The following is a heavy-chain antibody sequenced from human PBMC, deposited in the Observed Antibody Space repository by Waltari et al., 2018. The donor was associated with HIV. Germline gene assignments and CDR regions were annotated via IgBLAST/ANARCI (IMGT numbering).Heavy chain of an antibody. CDR3: ARYYYGSGSYPLRFGMDV. CDR2: IYYSGST. V-gene: IGHV4-59*01. Sequence: QVQLQESGPGLVKPSETLSLTCTVSGGSISSYYWSWFRQPPGKGLEWIGYIYYSGSTNYNPSLKSRVTISVDTSKNQFSLKLSSVTAADTAVYYCARYYYGSGSYPLRFGMDVWGQGTTVTVSS. CDR1: GGSISSYY. D-gene: IGHD3-10*01. J-gene: IGHJ6*02.